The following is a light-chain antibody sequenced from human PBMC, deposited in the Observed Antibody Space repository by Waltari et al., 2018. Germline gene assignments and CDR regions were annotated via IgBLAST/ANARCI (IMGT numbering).Light chain of an antibody. J-gene: IGLJ2*01. CDR3: SSYTSSVL. Sequence: QSALTQPASVSGSPGQSITISCTGTSSYVGSYNYVSWYQQLPGKAPKTIIYDGSKRPSGVSNRFSGSKSGNTASLTISGLQAEDEADYYCSSYTSSVLFGGGTKLTVL. CDR2: DGS. V-gene: IGLV2-14*03. CDR1: SSYVGSYNY.